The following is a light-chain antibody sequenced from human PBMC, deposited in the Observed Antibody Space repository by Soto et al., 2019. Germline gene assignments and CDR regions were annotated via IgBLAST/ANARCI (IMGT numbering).Light chain of an antibody. CDR3: QSYDSSLSGVV. V-gene: IGLV1-40*01. J-gene: IGLJ2*01. Sequence: QSELAQPPSVSGAPGQRVTISCTGSSSNIGAGYDVHWCQQLPGTAPKLLIYGNSNRPSGVPDRFSGSKSGTSASLAITGLQAEDEADYYCQSYDSSLSGVVFGGGTKLTVL. CDR1: SSNIGAGYD. CDR2: GNS.